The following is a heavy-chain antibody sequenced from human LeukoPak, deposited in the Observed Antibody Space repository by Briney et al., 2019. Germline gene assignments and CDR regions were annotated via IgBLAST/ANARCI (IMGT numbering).Heavy chain of an antibody. D-gene: IGHD3-22*01. CDR1: GFTFSTYA. V-gene: IGHV3-30*04. Sequence: PGGSLRLSCAASGFTFSTYAMHWVRQAPGKGLEWVAVISYDGANKNHADSVKGRFTISRDNSKNTLYLQMNSLGAEDTAVYYCTRGPGYHDSSYLDYWGQGTLVTVSS. CDR2: ISYDGANK. CDR3: TRGPGYHDSSYLDY. J-gene: IGHJ4*02.